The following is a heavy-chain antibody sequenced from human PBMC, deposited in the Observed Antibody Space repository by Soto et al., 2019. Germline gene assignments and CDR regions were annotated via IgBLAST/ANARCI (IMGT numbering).Heavy chain of an antibody. J-gene: IGHJ6*02. V-gene: IGHV6-1*01. Sequence: QVQLQQSGPGLVKPSQTLSLTCAISGDSVSSNSAAWNWIRQSPSRGLEWLGRTYYRSKWYNDYAVSVKSRITINPDTSKNQFSLQLNSVTPEDTAVYYCARDAYGAVAGTPIIRDYYYGMDVWGQGTTVTVSS. CDR1: GDSVSSNSAA. CDR2: TYYRSKWYN. CDR3: ARDAYGAVAGTPIIRDYYYGMDV. D-gene: IGHD6-19*01.